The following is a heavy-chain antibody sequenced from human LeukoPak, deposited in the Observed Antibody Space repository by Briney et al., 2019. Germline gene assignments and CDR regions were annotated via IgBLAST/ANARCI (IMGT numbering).Heavy chain of an antibody. CDR1: GGSFSGYY. J-gene: IGHJ3*02. CDR2: INHSGST. CDR3: ARAAYSGSSKGAFDI. V-gene: IGHV4-34*01. Sequence: SETPSLTCAVYGGSFSGYYWSWIRQPPGKGLEWIGEINHSGSTNYNPSLKSRVTISVDTSKNQFSLKLSSVTAADTAVYYCARAAYSGSSKGAFDIWGQGTMVTVSS. D-gene: IGHD1-26*01.